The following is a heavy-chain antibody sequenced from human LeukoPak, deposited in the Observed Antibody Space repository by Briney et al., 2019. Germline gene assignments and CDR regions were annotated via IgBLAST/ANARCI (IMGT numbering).Heavy chain of an antibody. CDR3: ARDRDGGNSYLDAFDI. Sequence: SETLSLTCTVSGGSISSYYWSWIRQPPGKGLEWIGYIYYSGSTNYNPSLKSRGTISVDTSKNQFSLKLSSVTAADTAVYYCARDRDGGNSYLDAFDIWGQGTMVTVSS. CDR1: GGSISSYY. CDR2: IYYSGST. J-gene: IGHJ3*02. V-gene: IGHV4-59*01. D-gene: IGHD4-23*01.